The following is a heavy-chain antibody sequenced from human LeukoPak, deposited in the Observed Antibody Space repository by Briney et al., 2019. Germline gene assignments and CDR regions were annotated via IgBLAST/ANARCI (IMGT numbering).Heavy chain of an antibody. Sequence: GGSLRLSCAASGFTFSSYGMHWVRQAPGKGLEWVAVISYDGSNKYYADSVKGRFTISRDNSKNTLYLQMNSLRAEDTAVSYGARVITPPWGFDHWANETLVTVSS. V-gene: IGHV3-30*03. CDR3: ARVITPPWGFDH. CDR1: GFTFSSYG. D-gene: IGHD1-14*01. CDR2: ISYDGSNK. J-gene: IGHJ4*01.